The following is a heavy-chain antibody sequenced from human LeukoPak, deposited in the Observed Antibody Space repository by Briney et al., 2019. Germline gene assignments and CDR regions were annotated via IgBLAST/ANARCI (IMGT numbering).Heavy chain of an antibody. D-gene: IGHD3-10*01. Sequence: SETLSLTCAVSGGSISSGVYSWSWIRQPPGKGLEWIGSIYHSGGTYYNPSLRSRITLSLDRSNNQFSLTLSSVTAADTAVYYCARGLDYYGSGSYLNNWFDPWGQGTLVTVSS. J-gene: IGHJ5*02. CDR3: ARGLDYYGSGSYLNNWFDP. CDR1: GGSISSGVYS. CDR2: IYHSGGT. V-gene: IGHV4-30-2*01.